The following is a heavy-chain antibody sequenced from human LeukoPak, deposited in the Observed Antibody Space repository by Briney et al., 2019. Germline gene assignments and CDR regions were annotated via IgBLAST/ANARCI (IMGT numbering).Heavy chain of an antibody. V-gene: IGHV1-18*01. Sequence: GASVKVSCKASGYTFTSYGITWVRQAPGQGLEWMGWISAYNGNTNYVQNLQGRVTMTTDTSTSTAYMELRSRRSDDTAVFYCARSPLPYYYDSSGPFDYWGQGTLVTVSS. CDR3: ARSPLPYYYDSSGPFDY. CDR2: ISAYNGNT. D-gene: IGHD3-22*01. CDR1: GYTFTSYG. J-gene: IGHJ4*02.